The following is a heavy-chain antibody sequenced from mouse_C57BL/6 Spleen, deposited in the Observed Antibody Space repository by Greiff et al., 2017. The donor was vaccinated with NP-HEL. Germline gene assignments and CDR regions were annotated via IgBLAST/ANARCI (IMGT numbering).Heavy chain of an antibody. CDR2: IDPSDSYT. J-gene: IGHJ2*01. CDR1: GYTFTSYW. Sequence: VQLQQPGAELVMPGASVKLSCKASGYTFTSYWMHWVKQRPGQGLEWIGEIDPSDSYTNYNQKFKGKSTLTVDKSSSTAYMQLSSLTSEDSAVYYCARSGDGYPFDYWGQGTTLTVSS. CDR3: ARSGDGYPFDY. V-gene: IGHV1-69*01. D-gene: IGHD2-3*01.